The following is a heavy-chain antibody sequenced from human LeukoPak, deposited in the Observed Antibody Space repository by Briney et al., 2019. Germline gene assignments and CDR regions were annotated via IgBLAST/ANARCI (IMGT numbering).Heavy chain of an antibody. CDR2: IYWNDDK. CDR1: GFSLSTSGVG. J-gene: IGHJ5*02. Sequence: SGPTLVNPTQTLTLTCTFSGFSLSTSGVGVGWIRQPPGKALEWLALIYWNDDKRYSPSLKSRLTITKDTSKNQVVLTMTNMDPVDTATYYCAHRGPTMVRGVHLFAWFDPWGRGTLVTVSS. V-gene: IGHV2-5*01. D-gene: IGHD3-10*01. CDR3: AHRGPTMVRGVHLFAWFDP.